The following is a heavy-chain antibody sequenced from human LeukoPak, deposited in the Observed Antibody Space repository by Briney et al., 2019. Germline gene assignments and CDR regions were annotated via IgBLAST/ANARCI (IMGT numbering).Heavy chain of an antibody. CDR3: ARGCYSSSWSFDY. V-gene: IGHV3-23*01. J-gene: IGHJ4*02. Sequence: GGSLRLSCAASGFTFSTYTMYWVRQPPGKGLEWVSIIGGSGGDIHYADSVKGRFTISRDNSKNTLYLQMNSLRAEDTAVYYCARGCYSSSWSFDYWGQGTLVTVSS. D-gene: IGHD6-13*01. CDR1: GFTFSTYT. CDR2: IGGSGGDI.